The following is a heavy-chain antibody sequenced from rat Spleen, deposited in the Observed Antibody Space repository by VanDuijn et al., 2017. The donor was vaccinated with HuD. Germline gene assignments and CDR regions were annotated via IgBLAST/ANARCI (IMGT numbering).Heavy chain of an antibody. J-gene: IGHJ3*01. CDR2: IRNTGGT. Sequence: QVQLKESGPGLVQPSETLSLTCTVAGFSLTSYSVHRVRQPPGKDLEWMGVIRNTGGTQYNSALISRLSITKDTSKSQVFLKMNSLQTEDTATYYCVRDKDYGYGFAYWGQGTLVTVSS. CDR1: GFSLTSYS. CDR3: VRDKDYGYGFAY. D-gene: IGHD1-7*01. V-gene: IGHV2-41*01.